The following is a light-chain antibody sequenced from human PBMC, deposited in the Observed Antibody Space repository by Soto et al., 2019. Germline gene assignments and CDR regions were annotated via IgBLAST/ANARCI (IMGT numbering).Light chain of an antibody. J-gene: IGKJ2*01. V-gene: IGKV3-11*01. CDR1: QSVSSS. CDR3: QQRTNWPPGYT. Sequence: VLTQSPATLSLSPGERATLSCRASQSVSSSLAWYQQKPGQAPRLLIFDTSNRATGIPARFSGSGSGTDFTLTSSSLEPEDFAVYYCQQRTNWPPGYTFGQGTKLEIK. CDR2: DTS.